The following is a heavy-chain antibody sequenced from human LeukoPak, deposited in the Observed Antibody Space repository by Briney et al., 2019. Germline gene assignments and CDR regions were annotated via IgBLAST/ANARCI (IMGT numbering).Heavy chain of an antibody. CDR1: GFTFSNAW. CDR2: ISSSSSYI. J-gene: IGHJ4*02. Sequence: GGSLRLSCAASGFTFSNAWMSWVRQAPGKGLEWVSSISSSSSYIYYADSVKGRFTISRDNAKNSLYLQMNSLRAEDTAVYYCAREGYSGSYYFDYWGQGTLVTVSS. CDR3: AREGYSGSYYFDY. V-gene: IGHV3-21*01. D-gene: IGHD1-26*01.